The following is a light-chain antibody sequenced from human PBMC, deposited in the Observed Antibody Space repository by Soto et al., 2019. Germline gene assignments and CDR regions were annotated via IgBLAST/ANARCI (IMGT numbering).Light chain of an antibody. J-gene: IGKJ1*01. CDR1: QSISSW. Sequence: DIQMTQSPSTLSASVGDRVTITCRASQSISSWLAWYQQKPGKAPKLLIYKASSLESGVPSRFSGSGSGTEFTLTISSLQPDDFATYYCRQYNSYSLTFVQGTKVEIK. CDR3: RQYNSYSLT. V-gene: IGKV1-5*03. CDR2: KAS.